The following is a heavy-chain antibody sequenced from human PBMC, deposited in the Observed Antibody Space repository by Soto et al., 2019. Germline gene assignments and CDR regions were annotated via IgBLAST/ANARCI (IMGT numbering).Heavy chain of an antibody. D-gene: IGHD1-1*01. CDR2: IRVGGST. CDR1: GFVCSSYD. CDR3: AKATATSGGAFEI. J-gene: IGHJ3*02. V-gene: IGHV3-23*01. Sequence: GGSLRLCCAVYGFVCSSYDMSWVRQAPGKGLEWVSTIRVGGSTHYEDSVKGRFTISRDTSKNTVYLQMNSLTAGDTAFYYCAKATATSGGAFEIYGQATMVTVSS.